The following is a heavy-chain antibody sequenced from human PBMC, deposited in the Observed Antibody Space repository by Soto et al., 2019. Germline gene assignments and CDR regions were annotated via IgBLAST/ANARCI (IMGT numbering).Heavy chain of an antibody. CDR2: VDDSGAA. D-gene: IGHD5-18*01. CDR1: GGSISNFY. CDR3: ARTDTAMTTPFDF. J-gene: IGHJ4*02. Sequence: QVQLQESGPGLVKPPETLSLTCTVSGGSISNFYWSWIRQSPGKGLEWIGYVDDSGAANYNPSLKSPVSMSVDTSKNQVSLKMSSVTAADTAVYYCARTDTAMTTPFDFWGQGTLVTVSS. V-gene: IGHV4-59*08.